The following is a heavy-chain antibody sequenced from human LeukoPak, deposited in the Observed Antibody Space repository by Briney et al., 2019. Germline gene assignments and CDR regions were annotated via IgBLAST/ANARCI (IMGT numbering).Heavy chain of an antibody. V-gene: IGHV1-24*01. J-gene: IGHJ5*02. Sequence: ASVKVSCKVAGYSLTKFSMHWVRQAPGEGLEWMGGFDPEGGGTNYAQKFQGRVTMTEDTSTNTAYMELSSLRSEDTAVYYCATSGSGYYFNWFDPWGQGTLVTVSS. CDR1: GYSLTKFS. CDR2: FDPEGGGT. CDR3: ATSGSGYYFNWFDP. D-gene: IGHD3-22*01.